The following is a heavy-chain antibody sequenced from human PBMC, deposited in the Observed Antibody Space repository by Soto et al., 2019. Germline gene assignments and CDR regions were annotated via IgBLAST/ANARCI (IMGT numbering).Heavy chain of an antibody. Sequence: ASVKVSCKASGYTFTSYYMHWVRQAPGQGLEWMGIINPSGGSTSYAQKFQGRVTMTRDTSTSTVYMELSSLRSEDTAVYYCAIEGLSNGLFDYWGPGILVTVSS. V-gene: IGHV1-46*01. CDR1: GYTFTSYY. D-gene: IGHD2-15*01. CDR2: INPSGGST. J-gene: IGHJ4*02. CDR3: AIEGLSNGLFDY.